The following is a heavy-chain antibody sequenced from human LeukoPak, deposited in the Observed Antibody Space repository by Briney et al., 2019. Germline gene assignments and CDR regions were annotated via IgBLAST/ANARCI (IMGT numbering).Heavy chain of an antibody. CDR1: GFTFSSHW. CDR2: LDSDATYT. V-gene: IGHV3-74*01. J-gene: IGHJ3*02. D-gene: IGHD3-10*02. Sequence: PGGSLRLSCAASGFTFSSHWMHWVRQAPGKGLVWVSRLDSDATYTHYVDSVKGRFTISRDNAKSTLYLQMNSLRAEDTAVYYCARGRHYYVQDAFDIWGQGTMVTVSS. CDR3: ARGRHYYVQDAFDI.